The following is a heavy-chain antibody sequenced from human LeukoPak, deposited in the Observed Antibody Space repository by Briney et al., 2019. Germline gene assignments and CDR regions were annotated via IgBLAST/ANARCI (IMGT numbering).Heavy chain of an antibody. V-gene: IGHV3-30*04. Sequence: GGSLRLSCAASGFTFSSYALHWVRQAPGKGLEWVAVISYDGSDKYYADSVKGRFTISRDNSKNTVHLQMNSLRAEDTAVYYCARTACSNSYNWFDPWGQGTLVTVSS. J-gene: IGHJ5*02. CDR3: ARTACSNSYNWFDP. CDR2: ISYDGSDK. D-gene: IGHD4-11*01. CDR1: GFTFSSYA.